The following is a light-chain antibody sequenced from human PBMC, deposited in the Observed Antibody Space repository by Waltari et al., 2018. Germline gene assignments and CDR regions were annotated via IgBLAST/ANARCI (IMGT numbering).Light chain of an antibody. CDR3: QQYGSSPRT. V-gene: IGKV3-20*01. CDR2: GAS. J-gene: IGKJ1*01. CDR1: QSVSSSY. Sequence: IVLTQSPGTLSLSPGARATHSCRASQSVSSSYLAWYQQKPGQAPRLLIYGASSRATGIPDRFSGSGSGTDFTLTISRLEPEDFAVYYCQQYGSSPRTFGQGTKVEIK.